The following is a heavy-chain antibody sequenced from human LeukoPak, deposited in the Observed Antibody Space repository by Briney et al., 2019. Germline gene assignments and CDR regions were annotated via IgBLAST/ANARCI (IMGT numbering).Heavy chain of an antibody. D-gene: IGHD3-22*01. CDR3: ARGGYFDSSGYPNPLDS. CDR1: GGSFGGYY. Sequence: PSETLSLTCAVYGGSFGGYYWTWIRQPPGKGPEWIGEVNHNGDTNYNPSLKRRVIMSVDTAKNHFSLKLNSVTSADTAVYFCARGGYFDSSGYPNPLDSWGQGTLVTVSS. V-gene: IGHV4-34*01. CDR2: VNHNGDT. J-gene: IGHJ4*02.